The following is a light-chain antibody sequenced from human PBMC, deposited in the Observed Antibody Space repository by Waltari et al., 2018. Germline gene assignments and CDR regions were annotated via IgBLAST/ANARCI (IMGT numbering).Light chain of an antibody. Sequence: QSVLTQPPSVSGAPGQRVTICCTRSSPHIGAGTDVNWYQQLPGTAHKLRIYANSLRPSGVPARCSVHKSGTSASLAFTGLQAEDGADYFCQSYDSSLIGVFFVGGTKLTVV. CDR1: SPHIGAGTD. J-gene: IGLJ2*01. CDR2: ANS. V-gene: IGLV1-40*01. CDR3: QSYDSSLIGVF.